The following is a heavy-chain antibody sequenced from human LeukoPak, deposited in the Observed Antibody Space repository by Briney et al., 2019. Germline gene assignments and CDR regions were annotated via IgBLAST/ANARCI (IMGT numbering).Heavy chain of an antibody. CDR1: GFTFSSYW. V-gene: IGHV3-23*01. CDR3: AKVGHYDFWSGFFDY. D-gene: IGHD3-3*01. J-gene: IGHJ4*02. CDR2: ISGSGGST. Sequence: GGSLRLSCAASGFTFSSYWMHWVRQAPGKGLEWVSAISGSGGSTYYADSVKGRFTISRDNSKNTLYLQMNSLRAEDTAVYYCAKVGHYDFWSGFFDYWGQGTLVTVSS.